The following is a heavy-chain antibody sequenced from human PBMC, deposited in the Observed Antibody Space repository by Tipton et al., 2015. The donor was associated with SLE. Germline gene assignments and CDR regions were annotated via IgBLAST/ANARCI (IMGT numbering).Heavy chain of an antibody. J-gene: IGHJ4*02. CDR3: AREGYYYDSSGYYPFDY. D-gene: IGHD3-22*01. Sequence: TLSLTCTVSGGSISSSSYYWGWIRQPPGKGLEWIGSIYYSGSTYYNPSLKSRVTISVGTSKNQFSLKLSSVTAADTAVYYCAREGYYYDSSGYYPFDYWGQGTLVTVSS. V-gene: IGHV4-39*07. CDR1: GGSISSSSYY. CDR2: IYYSGST.